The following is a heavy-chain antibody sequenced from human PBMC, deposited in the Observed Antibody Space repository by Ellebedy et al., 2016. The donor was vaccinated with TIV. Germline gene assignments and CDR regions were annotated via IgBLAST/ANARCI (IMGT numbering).Heavy chain of an antibody. J-gene: IGHJ3*01. Sequence: SLKISCVGSGFTFDENAMHWVRQAPGKGLEWVSGLSWNGGMIEYADSVKGRFTISRDNAKNSLFLQMNNLRVEDTALYYCAKIFGGDCHSAFDLWGQGTMVTVSS. CDR2: LSWNGGMI. CDR1: GFTFDENA. CDR3: AKIFGGDCHSAFDL. V-gene: IGHV3-9*01. D-gene: IGHD2-21*02.